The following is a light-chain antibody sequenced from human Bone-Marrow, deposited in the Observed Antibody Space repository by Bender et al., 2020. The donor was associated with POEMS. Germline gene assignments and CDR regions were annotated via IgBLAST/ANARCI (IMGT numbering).Light chain of an antibody. V-gene: IGLV1-40*01. Sequence: QSALAQPASVSGSPGQSITISCTGTTSYNYVSWYQYHPGTAPKLLLYGYNNRPSGVPDRFSGSKSGTSASLAITGLQAEDGGDYYCQSYDNSLGGWVFGGGTKLTVL. CDR1: TSYNY. CDR3: QSYDNSLGGWV. CDR2: GYN. J-gene: IGLJ3*02.